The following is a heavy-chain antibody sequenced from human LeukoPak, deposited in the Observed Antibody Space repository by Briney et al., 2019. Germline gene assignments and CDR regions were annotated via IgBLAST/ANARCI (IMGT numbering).Heavy chain of an antibody. CDR2: IYTSGST. V-gene: IGHV4-4*07. J-gene: IGHJ4*02. D-gene: IGHD6-19*01. CDR1: GGSISSYY. Sequence: PSETLSLTCTVSGGSISSYYWSWIRQPAGKGLEWIGRIYTSGSTNYNPSLKSRVTMSVDTSKNQFSLKLSSVAAADTAVYYCARDLGRPGWPGSLFDYWGQGTLVTVSS. CDR3: ARDLGRPGWPGSLFDY.